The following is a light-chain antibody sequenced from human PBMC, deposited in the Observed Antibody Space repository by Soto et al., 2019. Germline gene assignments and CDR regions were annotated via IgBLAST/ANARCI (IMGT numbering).Light chain of an antibody. CDR1: QSISIW. J-gene: IGKJ1*01. V-gene: IGKV1-5*03. CDR2: KTS. CDR3: QHWHDYSWT. Sequence: DITMTQSPSTLSASVGDRVTITCRASQSISIWLAWYQQKPGKAPNLLIYKTSSLETGVPSRFSGSGSGTEFTLTISSLQPDDFATYYCQHWHDYSWTFGQGTKVEVK.